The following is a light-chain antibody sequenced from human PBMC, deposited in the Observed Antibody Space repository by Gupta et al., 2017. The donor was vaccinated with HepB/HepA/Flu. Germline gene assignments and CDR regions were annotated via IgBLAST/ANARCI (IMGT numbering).Light chain of an antibody. CDR3: QQYGSSIS. CDR2: GVS. V-gene: IGKV3-20*01. Sequence: EIVFGPGPGTLSLSPGEIATLACGASQSVTYLAWYQQKPGQAPRLLIYGVSSRATGIPDRFSGSGSGTDFTLTISRLEPEDFAVYYCQQYGSSISFGGGTKVEIK. J-gene: IGKJ4*01. CDR1: QSVTY.